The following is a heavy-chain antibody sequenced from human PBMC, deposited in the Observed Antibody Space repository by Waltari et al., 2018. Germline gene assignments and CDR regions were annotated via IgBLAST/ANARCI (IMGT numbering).Heavy chain of an antibody. Sequence: EVQLVESGGGLVQPGGSLRLSCAASGFTFSSYEMNWVRQAPGKGLGWGSYISSSGSTIYYADSVKGRFTISRDNAKNSLYLQMNSLRAEDTAVYYCARERKAAPGDYWGQGTLVTVSS. CDR3: ARERKAAPGDY. CDR1: GFTFSSYE. J-gene: IGHJ4*02. D-gene: IGHD6-13*01. CDR2: ISSSGSTI. V-gene: IGHV3-48*03.